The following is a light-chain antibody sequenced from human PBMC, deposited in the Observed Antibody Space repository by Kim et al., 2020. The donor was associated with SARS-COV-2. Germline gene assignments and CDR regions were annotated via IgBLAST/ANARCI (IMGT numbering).Light chain of an antibody. CDR3: HHRSDWPLT. Sequence: EIVLTQSPATLSFSPGERATLSCRASKSVTTYLAWYQQKPGQAPRLLIYDASNRATGIPARFSGSGSGTDFTLTISSLEPEDFAVYYCHHRSDWPLTFGGGTKVDIK. CDR1: KSVTTY. V-gene: IGKV3-11*01. CDR2: DAS. J-gene: IGKJ4*01.